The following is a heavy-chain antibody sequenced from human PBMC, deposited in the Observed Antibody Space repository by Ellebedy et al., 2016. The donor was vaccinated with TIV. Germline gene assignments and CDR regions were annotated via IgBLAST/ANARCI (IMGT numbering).Heavy chain of an antibody. Sequence: GGSLRLSCAASGFTFSDYYMHWIRQAPGKGLEWVSYISSSGMTIDYADSVKGRFTISRDNANDSLYLQMNSLRPEDTAVYYCAKSFSGKYRYFDPWGQGTLVTVSS. CDR1: GFTFSDYY. V-gene: IGHV3-11*01. D-gene: IGHD1-26*01. CDR3: AKSFSGKYRYFDP. J-gene: IGHJ5*02. CDR2: ISSSGMTI.